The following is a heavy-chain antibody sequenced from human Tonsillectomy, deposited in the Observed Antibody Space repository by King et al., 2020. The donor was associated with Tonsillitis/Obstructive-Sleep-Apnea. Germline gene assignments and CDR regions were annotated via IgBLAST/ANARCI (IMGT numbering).Heavy chain of an antibody. Sequence: VQLVESGGGLVQPGGSLRLSCAASGFTFSSYWMHWVRQAPGKGLVWVSRINSDGSSTSYADSVKGRFTISGDNAKNTLYLQMNSLRAEDTAVYYCARDSSYWDRDQNWFDPWGQGTLVTVSS. J-gene: IGHJ5*02. D-gene: IGHD2-21*01. CDR3: ARDSSYWDRDQNWFDP. CDR1: GFTFSSYW. V-gene: IGHV3-74*01. CDR2: INSDGSST.